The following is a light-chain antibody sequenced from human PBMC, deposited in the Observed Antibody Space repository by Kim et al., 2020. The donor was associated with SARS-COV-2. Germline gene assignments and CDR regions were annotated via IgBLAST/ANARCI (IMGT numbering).Light chain of an antibody. V-gene: IGKV3-20*01. Sequence: EIVLTQSPGTLSLSPGERATLCCRASQSVNSNYLAWYQQKPGQAPRLLIYGASSRATGIPDRFSGSGSGTDFTLTISRLEPEDFVVYYCQQYGDSWYTFGQGTKLEI. CDR1: QSVNSNY. CDR3: QQYGDSWYT. CDR2: GAS. J-gene: IGKJ2*01.